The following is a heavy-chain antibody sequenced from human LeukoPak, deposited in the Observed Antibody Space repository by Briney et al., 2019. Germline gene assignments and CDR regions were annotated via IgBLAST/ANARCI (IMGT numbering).Heavy chain of an antibody. CDR1: GVSFSSAW. CDR2: ITSDGSTT. Sequence: GGSLRLSCAASGVSFSSAWMHWVRQAPGEGLVAVPRITSDGSTTWYADSVRGRFTISRDNAENTLYLQMNSLRVDDTAVYYCARDWYYAIDYWGQGTLVTVSS. D-gene: IGHD2-2*01. J-gene: IGHJ4*02. CDR3: ARDWYYAIDY. V-gene: IGHV3-74*01.